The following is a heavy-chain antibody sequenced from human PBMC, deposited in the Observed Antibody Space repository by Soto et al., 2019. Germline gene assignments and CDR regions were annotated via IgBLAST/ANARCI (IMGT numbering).Heavy chain of an antibody. CDR3: ARDGYNYGMDV. V-gene: IGHV4-61*01. CDR2: IYYSGST. J-gene: IGHJ6*02. CDR1: GGSVSSGSYY. Sequence: QVQLQESGPGLVKPSETLSLTCTVSGGSVSSGSYYWSWIRQPPGKGLEWIGYIYYSGSTNYKSSLKSRVTISVDTSKNQFSLKLTSVTAADTAVYSCARDGYNYGMDVWGQGTTVTVSS.